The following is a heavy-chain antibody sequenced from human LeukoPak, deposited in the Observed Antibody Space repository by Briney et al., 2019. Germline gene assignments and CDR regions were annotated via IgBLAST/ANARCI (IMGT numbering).Heavy chain of an antibody. V-gene: IGHV1-2*02. J-gene: IGHJ4*02. Sequence: ASVKVSCKASGYTFTGYYMHWVRQAPGQGLEWMGWINPNSGGTNYAQKFQGRVTMTRDTSISTAYMELSRLRSDDTAVYYCARVPGRTIAVAGTGYFDYWGQGTLVTVFS. D-gene: IGHD6-19*01. CDR1: GYTFTGYY. CDR2: INPNSGGT. CDR3: ARVPGRTIAVAGTGYFDY.